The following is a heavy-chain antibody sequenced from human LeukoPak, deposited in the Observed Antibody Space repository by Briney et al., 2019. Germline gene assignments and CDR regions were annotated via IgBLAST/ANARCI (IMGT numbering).Heavy chain of an antibody. V-gene: IGHV3-11*01. CDR2: ITIGVGAT. CDR1: GFTFSDYY. Sequence: GGSLKLSCAAPGFTFSDYYMTWIRQAPEKGLEWISHITIGVGATYYADSVKDRFTISRDNAKKSLYLQMNSLRVEDTAIYYCARGHYEMDVWGQGTTVTVSS. CDR3: ARGHYEMDV. J-gene: IGHJ6*02.